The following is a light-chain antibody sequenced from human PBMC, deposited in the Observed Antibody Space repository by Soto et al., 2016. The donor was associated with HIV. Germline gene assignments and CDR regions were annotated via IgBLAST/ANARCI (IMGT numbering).Light chain of an antibody. J-gene: IGKJ1*01. V-gene: IGKV2-28*01. CDR1: QSLLHSNGYNY. Sequence: DIVMTQSPLSLPVTPGEAASISCRSSQSLLHSNGYNYLAWFLQKPGQSPQVLIYLGSNRASGVPDRFSGSGSGTDFTLKINRVEAEDVGVYYCMQALQTRSWTFGQGTKVEIK. CDR2: LGS. CDR3: MQALQTRSWT.